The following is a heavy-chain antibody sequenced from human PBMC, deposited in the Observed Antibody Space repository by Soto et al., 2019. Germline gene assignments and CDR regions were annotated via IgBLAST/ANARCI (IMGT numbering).Heavy chain of an antibody. J-gene: IGHJ6*02. CDR3: ARHGDPGYYYYGMDV. CDR2: IYYSGST. D-gene: IGHD4-17*01. V-gene: IGHV4-39*01. CDR1: GGSISSSSYY. Sequence: SETLSLTCTASGGSISSSSYYWGWIRQPPGKGLEWIESIYYSGSTYYNPSLKSRVTISVDTSKNQFSLKLSSVTAADTAVYYCARHGDPGYYYYGMDVWGQGTTVPFSS.